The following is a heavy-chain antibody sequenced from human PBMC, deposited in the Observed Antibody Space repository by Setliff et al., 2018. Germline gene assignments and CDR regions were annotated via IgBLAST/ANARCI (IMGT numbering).Heavy chain of an antibody. J-gene: IGHJ4*02. CDR3: ARRETYYNFWSGYYAY. D-gene: IGHD3-3*01. CDR1: GGSISSSSYY. Sequence: SSETLSLTCTVSGGSISSSSYYWGWIRQPPGKGLEWIGSIYYSGSTYYNPSLKSRVTISVDTSKNQFSLKLSSVTAADTAVYYCARRETYYNFWSGYYAYWGQGTLVTVSS. V-gene: IGHV4-39*07. CDR2: IYYSGST.